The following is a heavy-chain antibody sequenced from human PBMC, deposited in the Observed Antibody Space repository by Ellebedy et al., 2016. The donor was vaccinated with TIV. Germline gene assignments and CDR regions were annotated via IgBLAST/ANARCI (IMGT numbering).Heavy chain of an antibody. V-gene: IGHV3-74*01. D-gene: IGHD3-9*01. Sequence: GGSLRLSXVVSGFTFRSYWMHWVRQAPGKGLVWVSRINSDGSSTNYADSVKGRFTISRDNSENTLDLQMNSLRAEDTAVYHCARGKDVLRYFDWQLYYYYMDVWGKGTTVSVPS. CDR3: ARGKDVLRYFDWQLYYYYMDV. CDR2: INSDGSST. CDR1: GFTFRSYW. J-gene: IGHJ6*03.